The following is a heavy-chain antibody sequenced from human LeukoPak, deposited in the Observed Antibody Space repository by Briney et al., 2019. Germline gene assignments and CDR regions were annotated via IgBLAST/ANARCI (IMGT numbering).Heavy chain of an antibody. Sequence: PSETLSLTCAVYGGSFSGYYWSWIRQPPGKGLEWIGEINPSRNTNYNPSLKSRVTISVDTSKKQFSLKLSSVTAADTAVYYCARRYDFWSGYPPPLDYWGQGTLVTVSS. V-gene: IGHV4-34*01. CDR2: INPSRNT. J-gene: IGHJ4*02. CDR1: GGSFSGYY. D-gene: IGHD3-3*01. CDR3: ARRYDFWSGYPPPLDY.